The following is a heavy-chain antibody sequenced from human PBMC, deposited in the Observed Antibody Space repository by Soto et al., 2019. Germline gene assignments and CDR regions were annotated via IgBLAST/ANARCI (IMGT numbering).Heavy chain of an antibody. V-gene: IGHV1-18*01. CDR1: GYTFTSYG. CDR3: ARDFTGWPPDGVDY. J-gene: IGHJ4*02. D-gene: IGHD3-16*01. Sequence: ASVKVSCKASGYTFTSYGISWVRQAPGQGLEWMGWISAYNGNTNYAQKLRGRVTMTTDASTRTAYMELRSLRYDDTAMYYCARDFTGWPPDGVDYWGQGIQVTVSS. CDR2: ISAYNGNT.